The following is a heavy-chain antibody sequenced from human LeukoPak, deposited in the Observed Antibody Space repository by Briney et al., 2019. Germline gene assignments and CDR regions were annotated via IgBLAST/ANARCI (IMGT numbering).Heavy chain of an antibody. V-gene: IGHV3-53*01. J-gene: IGHJ4*02. CDR1: GFTVSSNY. Sequence: PGGSLRLSRAASGFTVSSNYMSWVRQAPGKGLEWVSVIYSGGSTYYADSVKGRFTISRDNSKNTLYLQMNSLRAEDTAVYYCARSPDGGGYFDYWGQGTLVTVSS. CDR3: ARSPDGGGYFDY. CDR2: IYSGGST. D-gene: IGHD2-15*01.